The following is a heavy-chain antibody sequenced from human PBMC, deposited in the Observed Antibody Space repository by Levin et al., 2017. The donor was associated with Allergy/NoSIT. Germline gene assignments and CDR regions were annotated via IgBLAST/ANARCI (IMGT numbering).Heavy chain of an antibody. D-gene: IGHD3-9*01. V-gene: IGHV3-30*03. CDR2: ISYDGSNI. CDR3: ATILTGYTDLTRNYMDV. J-gene: IGHJ6*03. Sequence: GGSLRLSCAASGFTFSSYGMHWVRQAPGKGLEWVAVISYDGSNIYYADSVKGRFTISRDNFKNTLFLQMNSLRAEDTAVYYCATILTGYTDLTRNYMDVWGKGTTVTVSS. CDR1: GFTFSSYG.